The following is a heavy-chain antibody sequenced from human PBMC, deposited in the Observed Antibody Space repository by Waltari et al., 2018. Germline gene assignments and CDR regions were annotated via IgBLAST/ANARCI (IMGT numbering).Heavy chain of an antibody. Sequence: QLQLXESGPGLVKPSETLSLTXTVSGGSISSXSYYWXWIRQPPGKGREWIGSIYYSGSTYXNPSLKSRVTISXDTXKNXXXLXLSSVTAAXXAVYXCARQTWIQLXLYAFDIXGQGTMVTVXS. J-gene: IGHJ3*02. CDR1: GGSISSXSYY. CDR3: ARQTWIQLXLYAFDI. V-gene: IGHV4-39*01. CDR2: IYYSGST. D-gene: IGHD5-18*01.